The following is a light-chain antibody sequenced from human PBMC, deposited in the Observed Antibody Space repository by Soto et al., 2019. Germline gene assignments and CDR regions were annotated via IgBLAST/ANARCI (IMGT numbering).Light chain of an antibody. V-gene: IGKV1-5*01. J-gene: IGKJ1*01. CDR1: QSISSW. CDR2: DAS. CDR3: QQYDGYSWT. Sequence: DIQMTQSPSTLSASVGDRVTITCRASQSISSWLAWYQQKPGKAPNLLIYDASSLESGVPSRFSGSGSGTEFTLTISSLQPDDFATYYCQQYDGYSWTFGQGTKVDIK.